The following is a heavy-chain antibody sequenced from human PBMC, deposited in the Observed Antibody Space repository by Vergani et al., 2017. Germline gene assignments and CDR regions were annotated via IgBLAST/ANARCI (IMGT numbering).Heavy chain of an antibody. CDR2: INPNSGGT. D-gene: IGHD4-17*01. J-gene: IGHJ5*02. CDR1: GYTFTGYY. V-gene: IGHV1-2*02. Sequence: QVQLVQSGAEVKKPGASVKVSCKASGYTFTGYYMHWVRQAPGQGLEWMGWINPNSGGTNYAQKFQGRVTISVDTSKNQFSLKLSSVTAADTAVYYCARWFSTVTLFDPWGQGTLVTVSS. CDR3: ARWFSTVTLFDP.